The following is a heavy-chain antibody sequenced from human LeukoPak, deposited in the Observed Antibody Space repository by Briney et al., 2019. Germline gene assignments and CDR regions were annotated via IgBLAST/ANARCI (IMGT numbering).Heavy chain of an antibody. CDR2: IYYSGST. J-gene: IGHJ4*02. CDR3: ARDHDSSGYYSFDY. V-gene: IGHV4-39*07. CDR1: GGSISSGGYY. Sequence: SETLSLTCTVSGGSISSGGYYWSWIRQHPGKGLEWIGSIYYSGSTYYNPSLKSRVTISVDTSKNQFSLKLGSVTAADTAVYYCARDHDSSGYYSFDYWGQGTLVTVSS. D-gene: IGHD3-22*01.